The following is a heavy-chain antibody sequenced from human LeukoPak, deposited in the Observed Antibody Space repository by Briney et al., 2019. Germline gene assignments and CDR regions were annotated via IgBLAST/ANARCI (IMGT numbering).Heavy chain of an antibody. J-gene: IGHJ4*02. CDR1: GFTFSSYG. Sequence: PGRSLRLSCAASGFTFSSYGMHRVRQAPGKGLEWVAVISYDGSNKYYADSVKGRFTISRDNSKNTLYLQMNSLRAEDTAVYYCAKDDRTGTWYYYGSGSQAVAGDFDYWGQGTLVTVSS. V-gene: IGHV3-30*18. CDR3: AKDDRTGTWYYYGSGSQAVAGDFDY. D-gene: IGHD3-10*01. CDR2: ISYDGSNK.